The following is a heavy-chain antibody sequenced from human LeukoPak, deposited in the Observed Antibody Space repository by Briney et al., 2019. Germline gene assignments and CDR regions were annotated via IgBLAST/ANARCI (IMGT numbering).Heavy chain of an antibody. D-gene: IGHD3-22*01. CDR3: ARLVNYGYSDY. CDR2: IHYDGRT. CDR1: GGSTSGRC. J-gene: IGHJ4*02. V-gene: IGHV4-59*11. Sequence: SETLSLTCTVSGGSTSGRCWTWIRQPPGKGLEWIGYIHYDGRTNYNPSFKSRVIISLDTSNNQFSLNLKSVTAADTAAYYCARLVNYGYSDYWGQGTLVTVSS.